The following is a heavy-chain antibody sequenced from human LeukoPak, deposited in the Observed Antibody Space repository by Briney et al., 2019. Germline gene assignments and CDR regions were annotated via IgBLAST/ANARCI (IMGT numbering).Heavy chain of an antibody. CDR3: ARGTLYRGWSYYLDF. CDR1: GGSISSGSYY. CDR2: IYYSGTT. Sequence: PSETLSLTCTVSGGSISSGSYYWSWIRQPAGKGLEWIGSIYYSGTTYYNPSLKSRVAISVDTSKNQFSLKLTSVTAADTAVYYCARGTLYRGWSYYLDFWGQGGLVSVSS. D-gene: IGHD6-19*01. V-gene: IGHV4-39*07. J-gene: IGHJ4*02.